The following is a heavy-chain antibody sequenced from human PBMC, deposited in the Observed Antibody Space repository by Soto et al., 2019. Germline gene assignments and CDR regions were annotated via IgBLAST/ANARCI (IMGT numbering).Heavy chain of an antibody. D-gene: IGHD3-10*01. CDR1: GYTFTNYA. Sequence: QAQLEQSGAEVKKPGASVKISCKASGYTFTNYAVHWLRQAPGQGLEWMGWLNAGNGDTKYSPTFQGRVTITRDTSASTAYMELSSLRSEDTAVYYCARQGILYNSGSGDYFYYYYNYMDVWGKGTTVTVSS. CDR3: ARQGILYNSGSGDYFYYYYNYMDV. J-gene: IGHJ6*03. CDR2: LNAGNGDT. V-gene: IGHV1-3*01.